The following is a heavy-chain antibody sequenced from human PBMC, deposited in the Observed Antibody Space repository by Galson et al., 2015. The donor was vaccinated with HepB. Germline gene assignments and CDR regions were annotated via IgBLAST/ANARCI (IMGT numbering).Heavy chain of an antibody. V-gene: IGHV3-30-3*01. CDR1: GFTFSSYA. CDR3: ARVGGGSSGWYPLDY. Sequence: SLRLSCAASGFTFSSYAMHWVRQAPGKGLEWVAVISYDGSNKYYADSVKGRFTISRDNSKNTLYLQMNSRRAEDTAVYYCARVGGGSSGWYPLDYWGQGTLVTVSS. D-gene: IGHD6-19*01. J-gene: IGHJ4*02. CDR2: ISYDGSNK.